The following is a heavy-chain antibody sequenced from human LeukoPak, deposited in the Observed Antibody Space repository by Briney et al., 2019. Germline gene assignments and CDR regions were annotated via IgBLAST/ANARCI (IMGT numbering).Heavy chain of an antibody. D-gene: IGHD1-14*01. J-gene: IGHJ4*02. CDR3: ARGSSNTGFAY. Sequence: GGSLRLSCAASGFTFSSYEMNWVRQAPGKGLEWVSYISSSGSTIYYADSVKGRFTISRDNAKNSLFLQMNSLRAEDTAIYYCARGSSNTGFAYWGQGTLVTVSS. CDR1: GFTFSSYE. CDR2: ISSSGSTI. V-gene: IGHV3-48*03.